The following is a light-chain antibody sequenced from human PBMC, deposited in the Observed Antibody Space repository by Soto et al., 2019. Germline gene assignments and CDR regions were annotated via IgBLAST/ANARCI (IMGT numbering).Light chain of an antibody. V-gene: IGLV2-8*01. Sequence: QSALTQPPSASGSPGQSVTISCTGTSSDVGAYNYVSWFQQHPGKAPKLIIYEVSKCPSGVPDRLSGSKSGNTASLTVSELQAEDEADYYCSSYAGTNNFVVFGGGTQLTVL. CDR3: SSYAGTNNFVV. CDR2: EVS. CDR1: SSDVGAYNY. J-gene: IGLJ2*01.